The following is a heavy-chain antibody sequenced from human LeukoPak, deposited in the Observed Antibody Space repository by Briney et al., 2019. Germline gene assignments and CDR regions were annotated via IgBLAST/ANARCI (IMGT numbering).Heavy chain of an antibody. Sequence: SETLSLTCTVSGGSISSYYWSWIRQPPGKGLEWIGYIYYSGSTNYNPSLKSRVTISVDTSKNQFSLKLSSVTAADTAVYYCARDFSDSPHWFDPWGQGTLVTVSS. J-gene: IGHJ5*02. D-gene: IGHD2-21*02. CDR3: ARDFSDSPHWFDP. CDR2: IYYSGST. CDR1: GGSISSYY. V-gene: IGHV4-59*01.